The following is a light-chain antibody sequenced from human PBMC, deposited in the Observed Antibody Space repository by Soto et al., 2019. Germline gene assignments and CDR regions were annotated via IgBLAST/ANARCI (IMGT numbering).Light chain of an antibody. CDR1: QSVISTY. V-gene: IGKV3-20*01. J-gene: IGKJ1*01. Sequence: EIVLTQSPGTLSLSPGERDTLSCRASQSVISTYLAWYQQKPGQAPRLLIYGASSRSTGIPDRFSGSGSGTDFTLTISRLEPEDFAVYYCQQYRDSLGTFGQGTKVDIK. CDR3: QQYRDSLGT. CDR2: GAS.